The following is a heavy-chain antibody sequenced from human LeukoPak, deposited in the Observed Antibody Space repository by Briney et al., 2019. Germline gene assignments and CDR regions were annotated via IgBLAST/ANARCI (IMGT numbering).Heavy chain of an antibody. CDR1: GFTFSSYW. Sequence: GGSLRLSCAASGFTFSSYWMSWVRQAPGKGLESVSVIYSGGSTYYADSVRGRFTISRDNSKNTLYLQMNSLRVEDTAVYYCARVGGHWGQGTLVTVSS. CDR3: ARVGGH. J-gene: IGHJ4*02. CDR2: IYSGGST. V-gene: IGHV3-53*01. D-gene: IGHD3-10*01.